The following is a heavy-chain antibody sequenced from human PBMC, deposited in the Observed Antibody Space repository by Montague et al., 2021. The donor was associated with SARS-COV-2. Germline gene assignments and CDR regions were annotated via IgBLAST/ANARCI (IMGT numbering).Heavy chain of an antibody. V-gene: IGHV4-39*01. D-gene: IGHD2-2*01. J-gene: IGHJ5*02. CDR2: TYYSGST. Sequence: SETLSLTCTVSGGSISSSSYYWGWIRQPPGKGLVWLGSTYYSGSTYSNPSIKSRVTISVDTSKNQFSLKLISVTAADTAVYYCARQGDQLLLEYWYDPWGQGTMVTVSS. CDR1: GGSISSSSYY. CDR3: ARQGDQLLLEYWYDP.